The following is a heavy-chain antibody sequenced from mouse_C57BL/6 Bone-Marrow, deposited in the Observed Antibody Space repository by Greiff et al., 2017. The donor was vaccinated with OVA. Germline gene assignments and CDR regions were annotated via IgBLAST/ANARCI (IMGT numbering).Heavy chain of an antibody. D-gene: IGHD4-1*01. J-gene: IGHJ2*01. V-gene: IGHV1-54*01. CDR2: INPGSGGT. CDR1: GYAFTNYL. CDR3: AREGELGFFDY. Sequence: QVQLQQSGAELVRPGTSVKVSCKASGYAFTNYLIEWVKQRPGQGLEWIGVINPGSGGTNYNEKFKGKATLTADKSSSTAYMQLSSLTSEDSAVYFCAREGELGFFDYWGQGTTLTVSS.